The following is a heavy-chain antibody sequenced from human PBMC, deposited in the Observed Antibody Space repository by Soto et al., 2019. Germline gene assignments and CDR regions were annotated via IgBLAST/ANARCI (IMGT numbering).Heavy chain of an antibody. CDR1: GFTFNSYG. V-gene: IGHV3-30*18. CDR2: ISYDGSNK. Sequence: PGGSLRLSCAASGFTFNSYGMHWVRQAPGKGLEWVAVISYDGSNKYYADSVKGRFTISRDNSKNTLYLQMNSLRAEDTAVYYCAKDFSGVVLHGHPQFDPWGQGTLVTVSS. D-gene: IGHD2-15*01. CDR3: AKDFSGVVLHGHPQFDP. J-gene: IGHJ5*02.